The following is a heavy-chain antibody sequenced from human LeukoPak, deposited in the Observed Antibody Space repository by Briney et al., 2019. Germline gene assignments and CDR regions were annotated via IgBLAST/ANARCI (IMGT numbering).Heavy chain of an antibody. CDR2: IKQDGTEK. Sequence: PGGSLRLSCAASRFTFSSYWMSWVRQAPGKGLEWVANIKQDGTEKYYVDSVKGRFTISRDNAKNSLYLQMNSLRAEDTAVYYCVRSDTAMVTGMYYFDYWGQGTLVTVSS. D-gene: IGHD5-18*01. CDR1: RFTFSSYW. V-gene: IGHV3-7*01. J-gene: IGHJ4*02. CDR3: VRSDTAMVTGMYYFDY.